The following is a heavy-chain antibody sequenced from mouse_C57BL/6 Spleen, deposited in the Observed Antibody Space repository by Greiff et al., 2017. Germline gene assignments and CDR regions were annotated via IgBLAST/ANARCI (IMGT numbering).Heavy chain of an antibody. J-gene: IGHJ4*01. CDR2: ISGGGGNT. V-gene: IGHV5-9*01. CDR1: GFTFSSYT. D-gene: IGHD1-1*01. Sequence: EVQRVESGGGLVKPGGSLKLSCAASGFTFSSYTMSWVRQTPAKRLEWVATISGGGGNTYYPDSVKGRFTISRDNAKNTLYLQMSSLRSEDTAFYCCASHGYGSTYAMDYRGQGTSVPVSS. CDR3: ASHGYGSTYAMDY.